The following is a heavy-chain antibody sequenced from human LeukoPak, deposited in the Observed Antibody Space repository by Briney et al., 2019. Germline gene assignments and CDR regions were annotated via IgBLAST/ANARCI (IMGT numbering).Heavy chain of an antibody. D-gene: IGHD2-2*01. J-gene: IGHJ6*03. CDR2: ITSSSTYI. Sequence: PGGSLRLACEASGFTFSRFIMSWVRQAPGQGLEWVSSITSSSTYIYYADAVKGRFTISRDNAKNSLYLQMNSLRAEDTAVYYCTRDVFATVPAASYYYIDVWGKGTTVTVSS. V-gene: IGHV3-21*01. CDR1: GFTFSRFI. CDR3: TRDVFATVPAASYYYIDV.